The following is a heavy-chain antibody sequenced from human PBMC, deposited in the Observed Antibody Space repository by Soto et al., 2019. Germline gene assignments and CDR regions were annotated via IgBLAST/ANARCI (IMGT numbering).Heavy chain of an antibody. V-gene: IGHV3-33*01. D-gene: IGHD1-7*01. Sequence: QEQLVESGGGVVQPGTSLRLSCAVPGGIFHGYGMHWVRQAPGRGLGGVAIIRFDGSNEEYADSVKGRFTISRDNSKNTLYLQMNTLGAEDTAVYYCARDGIGGTVFRGYLDYWGRGTVVTVSS. CDR1: GGIFHGYG. CDR3: ARDGIGGTVFRGYLDY. J-gene: IGHJ4*02. CDR2: IRFDGSNE.